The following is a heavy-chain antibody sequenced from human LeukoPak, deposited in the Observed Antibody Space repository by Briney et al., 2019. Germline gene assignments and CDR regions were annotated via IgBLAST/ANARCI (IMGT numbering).Heavy chain of an antibody. Sequence: GASVKVSCKVSGYTLTELSMHWVRQAPGKGLEWMGGFDPEDGETIYAQKFQGRVTMTEDTSTDTAYMELSSLRSEDTAVYYCARYYYGSGSSEYVGILEYGMDVWGQGTTVTVSS. CDR3: ARYYYGSGSSEYVGILEYGMDV. V-gene: IGHV1-24*01. D-gene: IGHD3-10*01. J-gene: IGHJ6*02. CDR1: GYTLTELS. CDR2: FDPEDGET.